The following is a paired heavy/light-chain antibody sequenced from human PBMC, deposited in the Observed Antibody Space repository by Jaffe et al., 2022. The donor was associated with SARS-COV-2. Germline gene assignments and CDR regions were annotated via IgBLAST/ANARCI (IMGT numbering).Heavy chain of an antibody. CDR3: ARVRHYYDSSANPTGYYYYGMDV. J-gene: IGHJ6*02. CDR2: INSDGSST. V-gene: IGHV3-74*01. CDR1: GFTFSSYW. Sequence: EVQLVESGGGLVQPGGSLRLSCAASGFTFSSYWMHWVRQAPGKGLVWVSRINSDGSSTSYADSVKGRFTISRDNAKNTLYLQMNSLRAEDTAVYYCARVRHYYDSSANPTGYYYYGMDVWGQGTTVIVSS. D-gene: IGHD3-22*01.
Light chain of an antibody. CDR3: QQYYSTPWT. CDR1: QSVLYGSNNKNY. Sequence: DIVMTQSPDSLAVSLGERATINCKSSQSVLYGSNNKNYLAWYQQKPGQPPKLLIYWASTRESGVPDRFSGSGSGTDFTLTISSLQAEDVAVYYCQQYYSTPWTFGQGTKVEIK. J-gene: IGKJ1*01. CDR2: WAS. V-gene: IGKV4-1*01.